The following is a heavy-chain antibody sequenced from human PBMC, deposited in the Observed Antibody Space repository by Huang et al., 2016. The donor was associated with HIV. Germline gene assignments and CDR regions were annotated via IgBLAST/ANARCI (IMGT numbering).Heavy chain of an antibody. CDR2: IIPIFGTP. CDR1: GGTFSSYA. V-gene: IGHV1-69*01. CDR3: ARDRKYDNAWYWFDP. J-gene: IGHJ5*02. Sequence: QVQLVQSGAEVKKPGSSVRVSCEASGGTFSSYAINWVRQAPGQGLEWMGGIIPIFGTPNYAQKFQGRVTITADESTSTAYMELSSLRSDDTAVYYCARDRKYDNAWYWFDPWGQGTLVTVSS. D-gene: IGHD1-1*01.